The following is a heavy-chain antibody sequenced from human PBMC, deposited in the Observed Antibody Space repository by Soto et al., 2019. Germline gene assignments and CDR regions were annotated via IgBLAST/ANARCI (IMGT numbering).Heavy chain of an antibody. J-gene: IGHJ4*02. V-gene: IGHV4-34*01. CDR1: GGSFSGYY. CDR3: ARDLYSSSPY. CDR2: INHSGST. D-gene: IGHD6-6*01. Sequence: NPSETLSLTCDVDGGSFSGYYWSWIRQPPGKGLEWIGEINHSGSTNYNPSLKSRVTISVDTSKNQFSLKLSSVTAADTAVYYCARDLYSSSPYWGQGTLVTVSS.